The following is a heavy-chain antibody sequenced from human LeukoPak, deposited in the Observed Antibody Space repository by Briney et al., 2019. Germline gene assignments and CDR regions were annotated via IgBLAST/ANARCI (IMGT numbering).Heavy chain of an antibody. CDR3: ASMGATWQFTS. Sequence: GGSLRLSCAASGFTFSNYAMSWVRQAPGKGLEWVSAIGSGGNTYYADSVKGRFTISRDNSKNTLYLQMNSLRAEDTAVYYCASMGATWQFTSWGQGTLVTVSS. CDR1: GFTFSNYA. CDR2: IGSGGNT. V-gene: IGHV3-23*01. D-gene: IGHD1-26*01. J-gene: IGHJ5*02.